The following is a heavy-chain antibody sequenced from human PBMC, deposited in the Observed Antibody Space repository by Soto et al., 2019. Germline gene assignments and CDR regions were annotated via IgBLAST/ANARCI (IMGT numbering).Heavy chain of an antibody. J-gene: IGHJ6*03. Sequence: QLQLQESGPGLVKPSETLSLTCTVSGGSISSSSYYWGWIRQPPGKGLEWIGSIYYSGSTYYNPSLTSRVTISVDTSKNQFSLKLSSVTAADTAVYYCARIPRDYYYYMDVWGKGTTVTVSS. V-gene: IGHV4-39*01. CDR1: GGSISSSSYY. CDR3: ARIPRDYYYYMDV. CDR2: IYYSGST. D-gene: IGHD2-2*02.